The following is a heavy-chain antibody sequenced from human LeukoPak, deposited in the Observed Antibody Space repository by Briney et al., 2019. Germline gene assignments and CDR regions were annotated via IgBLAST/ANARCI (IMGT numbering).Heavy chain of an antibody. Sequence: SQTLSLTCTVSGGSISSGGYYWSWIRQHPVKGLEWIGYIYYSGSTYYNPSLKSRVTISVDTSNNQFSLKLNSVTAADTAVYYCARSTVPYYFDYWGQGTLVTVSS. J-gene: IGHJ4*01. D-gene: IGHD4-17*01. CDR3: ARSTVPYYFDY. CDR1: GGSISSGGYY. V-gene: IGHV4-31*03. CDR2: IYYSGST.